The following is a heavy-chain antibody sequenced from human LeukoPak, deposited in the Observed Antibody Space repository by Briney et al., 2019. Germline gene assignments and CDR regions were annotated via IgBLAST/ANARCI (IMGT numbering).Heavy chain of an antibody. V-gene: IGHV3-30-3*01. CDR3: ASSSSWYGTFDY. J-gene: IGHJ4*02. Sequence: QPGGSLRLSCAASGFTFSSYAMHWVRQAPGKGLEWVAVISYDGSNKYYADSVKGRFTISRDNSKNTLYLQMNSLRAEDTAVYYCASSSSWYGTFDYWGQRTLVTVSS. CDR2: ISYDGSNK. D-gene: IGHD6-13*01. CDR1: GFTFSSYA.